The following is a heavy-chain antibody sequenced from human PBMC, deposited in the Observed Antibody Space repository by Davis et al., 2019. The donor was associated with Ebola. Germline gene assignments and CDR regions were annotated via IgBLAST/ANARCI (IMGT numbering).Heavy chain of an antibody. J-gene: IGHJ5*02. V-gene: IGHV3-7*03. D-gene: IGHD3-3*01. Sequence: PGGSLRLSCAASGFTFSSYWMSWVRQAPGKGLEWVANIKQDGSEKYYGDSVKGRFTISRDNARNSLYLQMNSLRVEDTATYYCARNLGFFRLDAWGQGTLVAVPS. CDR3: ARNLGFFRLDA. CDR2: IKQDGSEK. CDR1: GFTFSSYW.